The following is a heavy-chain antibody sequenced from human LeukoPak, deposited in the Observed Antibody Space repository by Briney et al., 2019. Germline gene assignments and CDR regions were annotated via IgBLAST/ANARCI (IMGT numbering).Heavy chain of an antibody. CDR2: INHSGST. CDR3: ARGRETLTYYYDSSGFYYFDY. CDR1: GGSFSGYY. D-gene: IGHD3-22*01. Sequence: SETLSLTCAVYGGSFSGYYWSWIRQPPGKGLEWIGEINHSGSTNYNPSLKSRVTISVDTSKNQFSLKLSSVTAADTAVYYCARGRETLTYYYDSSGFYYFDYWGQGILVTVSS. J-gene: IGHJ4*02. V-gene: IGHV4-34*01.